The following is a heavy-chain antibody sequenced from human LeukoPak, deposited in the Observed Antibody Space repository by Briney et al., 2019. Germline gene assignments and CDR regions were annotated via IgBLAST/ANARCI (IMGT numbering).Heavy chain of an antibody. D-gene: IGHD6-19*01. J-gene: IGHJ3*02. Sequence: ASVKVSYKASGYTFTSYGISWVRQAPGQGLEWMGWISAYNGNTNYAQKLQGRVTMTTDTSTSTAYMELRSLRSDDTAVYYCARDNPKRGQWLGPNDAFDIWGQGTMVTVSS. CDR1: GYTFTSYG. CDR2: ISAYNGNT. V-gene: IGHV1-18*01. CDR3: ARDNPKRGQWLGPNDAFDI.